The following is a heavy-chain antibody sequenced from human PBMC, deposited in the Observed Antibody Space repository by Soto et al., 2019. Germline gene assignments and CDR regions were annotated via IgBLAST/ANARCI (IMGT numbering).Heavy chain of an antibody. J-gene: IGHJ5*02. V-gene: IGHV1-69*13. CDR1: GGTFSSYA. Sequence: SVKVSCKASGGTFSSYAISWVRQAPGQGLEWMGGIIPIFGTANYAQKFQGRVTITADESTSTAYMELSSLRSEDTAVYYCARAPVRDSSSWYRISSWFDPWGQGTLVTVS. CDR2: IIPIFGTA. D-gene: IGHD6-13*01. CDR3: ARAPVRDSSSWYRISSWFDP.